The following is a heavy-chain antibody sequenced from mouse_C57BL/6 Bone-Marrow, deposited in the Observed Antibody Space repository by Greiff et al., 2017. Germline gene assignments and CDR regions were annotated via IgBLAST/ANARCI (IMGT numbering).Heavy chain of an antibody. CDR3: ARRDTPGSMDY. CDR1: GFTFSSYG. D-gene: IGHD1-2*01. J-gene: IGHJ4*01. V-gene: IGHV5-6*02. CDR2: ISSGGSYT. Sequence: EVTVVESGGDLVKPGGSLKLSCAASGFTFSSYGMSWVRPPPDTRLEWVATISSGGSYTYYPDSVKGRFTISRDNAKNTLYLQMSSLKSEDTAMYYCARRDTPGSMDYWGQGTSVTVSS.